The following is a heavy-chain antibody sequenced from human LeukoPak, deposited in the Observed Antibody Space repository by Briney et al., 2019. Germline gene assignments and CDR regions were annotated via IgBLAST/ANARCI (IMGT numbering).Heavy chain of an antibody. CDR2: IWYDGSNK. V-gene: IGHV3-33*01. D-gene: IGHD3-9*01. CDR3: ARGVEMYYDILTGYRYYYGMDV. CDR1: GFTFSSYG. Sequence: GGSLRLSCAASGFTFSSYGMHWVRQAPGKGLEWGAVIWYDGSNKYYADSVKGRFTISRDNSKNTLYLQMNSLRAEDTAVYYCARGVEMYYDILTGYRYYYGMDVWGQGTTVTVSS. J-gene: IGHJ6*02.